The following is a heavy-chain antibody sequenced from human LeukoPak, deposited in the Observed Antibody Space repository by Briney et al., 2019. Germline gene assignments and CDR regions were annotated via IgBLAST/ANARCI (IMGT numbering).Heavy chain of an antibody. CDR3: AKDQGYSGYGPGDS. CDR2: IDISGGST. Sequence: PGGSLRLSCAASGFTFSSHAMCWVRQAPGKGLEWVSSIDISGGSTYYADSVQGRFTVSRDNSKNTLYLQMNSLRAEDTAVYYCAKDQGYSGYGPGDSWGQGTLVTVSS. CDR1: GFTFSSHA. V-gene: IGHV3-23*01. J-gene: IGHJ4*02. D-gene: IGHD5-12*01.